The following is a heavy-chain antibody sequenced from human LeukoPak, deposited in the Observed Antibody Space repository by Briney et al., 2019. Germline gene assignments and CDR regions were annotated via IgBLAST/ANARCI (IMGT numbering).Heavy chain of an antibody. CDR3: ARDLHYYGSGSYSASPFDP. CDR1: GYTFTSFG. V-gene: IGHV1-18*01. D-gene: IGHD3-10*01. Sequence: ASVKVSCKASGYTFTSFGVNWVRQAPGQGLEWMGWISPYNGNTNYAQKFQGRVTMTTDTSTSTAYMELRSLRSDDTAVYFCARDLHYYGSGSYSASPFDPWGQGTPVTVSS. CDR2: ISPYNGNT. J-gene: IGHJ5*02.